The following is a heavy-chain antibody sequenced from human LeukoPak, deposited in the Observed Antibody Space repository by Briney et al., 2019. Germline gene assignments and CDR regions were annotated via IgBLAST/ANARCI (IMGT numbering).Heavy chain of an antibody. CDR3: ARVRITIFGVVIVDY. CDR1: GGSFSGYY. CDR2: INHSGST. V-gene: IGHV4-34*01. J-gene: IGHJ4*02. Sequence: SETLSLTCAVYGGSFSGYYWSWIRQPPGKGLEWIGEINHSGSTNYNPSLKSRVTISVDTSKNQFSLKLSSVTAADTAVYYCARVRITIFGVVIVDYWGQGTLDTVSS. D-gene: IGHD3-3*01.